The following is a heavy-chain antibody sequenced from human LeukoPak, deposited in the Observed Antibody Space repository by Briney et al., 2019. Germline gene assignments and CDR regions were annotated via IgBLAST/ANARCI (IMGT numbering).Heavy chain of an antibody. J-gene: IGHJ6*02. CDR3: AREKRNYDFWSGYGIGYYYGMTS. D-gene: IGHD3-3*01. CDR1: GGSISSYY. CDR2: IYYSGST. Sequence: SETLSLTCTVSGGSISSYYWSWIRQPPGKGLEWIGYIYYSGSTNYNPSLKSRVTISVDTSKNQFSLKLSSVTAADTAVYYCAREKRNYDFWSGYGIGYYYGMTSEAKGPRSPSP. V-gene: IGHV4-59*01.